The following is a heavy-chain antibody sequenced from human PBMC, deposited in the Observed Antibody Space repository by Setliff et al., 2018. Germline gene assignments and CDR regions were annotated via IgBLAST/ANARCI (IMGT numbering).Heavy chain of an antibody. D-gene: IGHD3-3*01. CDR1: GGSFSGYY. J-gene: IGHJ4*02. V-gene: IGHV4-34*01. CDR2: INHSGST. CDR3: ARVPNFWSGYLDY. Sequence: SETLSLTCAVYGGSFSGYYWSWIRQPPGKGLEWIGEINHSGSTNYNPSLKSRVTITVDTSKNQFSLKLSSVTAADTAVYYCARVPNFWSGYLDYWGQGTLVTVSS.